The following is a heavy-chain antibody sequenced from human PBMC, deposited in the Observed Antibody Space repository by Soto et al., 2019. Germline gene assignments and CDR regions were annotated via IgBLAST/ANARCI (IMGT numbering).Heavy chain of an antibody. D-gene: IGHD6-25*01. CDR2: MNPYSGNT. J-gene: IGHJ4*02. CDR3: ARRKERSGPHYFDY. Sequence: VASVKVSCKASGYTFTTYDISWVRQATGQGLEWMGWMNPYSGNTGYAQKFQGRVTVTRNTSISTVYMELSGLRPDDTAVYYCARRKERSGPHYFDYWGQGSQVTVPQ. V-gene: IGHV1-8*01. CDR1: GYTFTTYD.